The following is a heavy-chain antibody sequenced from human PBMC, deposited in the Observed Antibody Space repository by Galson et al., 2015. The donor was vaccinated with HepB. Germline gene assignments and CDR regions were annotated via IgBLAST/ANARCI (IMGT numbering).Heavy chain of an antibody. CDR2: IIPILGIA. CDR3: ARDRVVVVAEYYGMDV. D-gene: IGHD2-15*01. CDR1: GGTFSSYT. J-gene: IGHJ6*02. V-gene: IGHV1-69*04. Sequence: SVKVSCKASGGTFSSYTISWVRQAPGQGLEWMGRIIPILGIANYAQKFQGRVTITADKSTSTAYMELSSLRSEDTAVYYCARDRVVVVAEYYGMDVWGQGTTVTVSS.